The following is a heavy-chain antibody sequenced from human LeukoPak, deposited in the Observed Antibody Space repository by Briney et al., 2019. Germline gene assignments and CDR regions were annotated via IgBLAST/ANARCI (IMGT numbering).Heavy chain of an antibody. J-gene: IGHJ4*02. D-gene: IGHD6-19*01. Sequence: RPGGSLRLSCAVSGFTFSACGVHWVRQAPGKGLEWVAGTSYDGTKEDYADSVKGRFIASRDMSKSTLYLQMSSLRAEDTALYYCAKDKHINGWHEPYDSWGQGTLVTVSS. CDR2: TSYDGTKE. CDR3: AKDKHINGWHEPYDS. V-gene: IGHV3-30*18. CDR1: GFTFSACG.